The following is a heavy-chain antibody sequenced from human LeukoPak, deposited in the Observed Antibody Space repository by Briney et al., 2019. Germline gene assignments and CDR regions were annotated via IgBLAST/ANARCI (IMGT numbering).Heavy chain of an antibody. J-gene: IGHJ4*02. CDR3: ARYRSGWSKDY. CDR2: ISYDGSNK. CDR1: GFTFSSYG. V-gene: IGHV3-30*03. D-gene: IGHD6-19*01. Sequence: HPGGSLRLSCAASGFTFSSYGMHWVRQAPGKGLEWVAVISYDGSNKYYADSVKGRFTISRDNSKNTLYLQMNSLRAEDTAVYYCARYRSGWSKDYWGQGTLVTVSS.